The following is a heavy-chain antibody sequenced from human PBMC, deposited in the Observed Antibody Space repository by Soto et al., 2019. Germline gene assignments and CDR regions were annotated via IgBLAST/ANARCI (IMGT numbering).Heavy chain of an antibody. CDR3: ARDNLPIIWFGEVFDI. J-gene: IGHJ3*02. Sequence: EVQLVESGGGLVKPGGSLRLSCAASGFTFSSYSMNWVRQAPGKGLEWVSSISSSSSYISYADSENGRFTIYSYNAKNSRSLQMGNVGADYRAVYYCARDNLPIIWFGEVFDIWGQGTMVTVSS. V-gene: IGHV3-21*01. D-gene: IGHD3-10*01. CDR2: ISSSSSYI. CDR1: GFTFSSYS.